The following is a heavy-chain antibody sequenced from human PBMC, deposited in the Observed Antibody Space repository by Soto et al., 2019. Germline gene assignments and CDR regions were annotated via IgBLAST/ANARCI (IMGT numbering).Heavy chain of an antibody. Sequence: GGSLRLSCAASGFTFDDYGMTWVRQGPGKGLEWVSNINWNGDSISYAESVKGRFTISRDNSKNTVYLQITALRAEDTAVYYCARDFSMVIVAPGYWGQGTLVTVSS. D-gene: IGHD5-12*01. J-gene: IGHJ4*02. CDR3: ARDFSMVIVAPGY. CDR2: INWNGDSI. CDR1: GFTFDDYG. V-gene: IGHV3-20*04.